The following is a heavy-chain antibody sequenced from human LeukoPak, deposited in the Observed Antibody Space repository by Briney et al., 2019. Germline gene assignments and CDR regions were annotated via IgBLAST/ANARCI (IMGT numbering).Heavy chain of an antibody. Sequence: SETLSLTCTVSGGSISSYYWSWLRQPAGKGLEGIGRIYTSGSTNYNPSLTSRVTMSVDTSKNQFSLKLSSVTAADTAVYYCARVGTGYSSGPVDYWGQGTLVTVSS. CDR3: ARVGTGYSSGPVDY. CDR1: GGSISSYY. V-gene: IGHV4-4*07. CDR2: IYTSGST. J-gene: IGHJ4*02. D-gene: IGHD6-19*01.